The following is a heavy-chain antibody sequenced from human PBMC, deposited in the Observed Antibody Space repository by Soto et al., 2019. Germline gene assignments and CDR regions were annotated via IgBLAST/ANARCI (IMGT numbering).Heavy chain of an antibody. CDR2: ISGSGGST. V-gene: IGHV3-23*01. CDR1: GFTFSIYA. Sequence: GGALRLSCAASGFTFSIYARSWVRHAPGKGLEWVSAISGSGGSTYYADSVKGRFTISRDNSKNTLYLQMNSLRAEDTAVYYCAKEGGYCSGGSCYTSRYYFDYWGQGTLVTVSS. CDR3: AKEGGYCSGGSCYTSRYYFDY. D-gene: IGHD2-15*01. J-gene: IGHJ4*02.